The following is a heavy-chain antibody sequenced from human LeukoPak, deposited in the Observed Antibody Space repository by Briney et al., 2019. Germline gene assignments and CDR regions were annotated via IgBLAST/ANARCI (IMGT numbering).Heavy chain of an antibody. CDR3: ARDNMKDGGIAAAGTDY. J-gene: IGHJ4*02. V-gene: IGHV3-7*01. D-gene: IGHD6-13*01. CDR1: GFTFSSYW. Sequence: GGPLRLSCAASGFTFSSYWMSWVRQAPGKGLEWVANIKQDGSEKYYVDSVEGRFTITRDNAKNSLYLQLNSLRAEDTAVYYCARDNMKDGGIAAAGTDYWGQGTLVTVSS. CDR2: IKQDGSEK.